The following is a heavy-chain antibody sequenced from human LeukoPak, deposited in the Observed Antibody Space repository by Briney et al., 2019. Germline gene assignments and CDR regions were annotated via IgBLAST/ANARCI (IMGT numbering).Heavy chain of an antibody. Sequence: SETLSLTCTVSGGSISSGGYYWSWIRQHPGKGLGWIGYIYYSGSTYYNPSLKSRVTISVDTSKNQFSLKLSSVTAADTAVYYCARGNYGGNSLDYFDYWGQGTLVTVSS. J-gene: IGHJ4*02. D-gene: IGHD4-23*01. CDR2: IYYSGST. V-gene: IGHV4-31*03. CDR1: GGSISSGGYY. CDR3: ARGNYGGNSLDYFDY.